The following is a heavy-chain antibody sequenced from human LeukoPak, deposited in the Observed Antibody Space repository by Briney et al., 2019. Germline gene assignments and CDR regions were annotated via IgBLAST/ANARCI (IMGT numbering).Heavy chain of an antibody. Sequence: SETLSLTCTVSGGFISSYYWSWIRQPPGQGLEWIAYIRSSGYTNYNPSLKSRVTISVDTSKNQFSLKVTSVTAADTAVYYCAKRQGPNSGSYDYFDPWGQGTLVTVSS. CDR3: AKRQGPNSGSYDYFDP. D-gene: IGHD1-26*01. J-gene: IGHJ5*02. CDR2: IRSSGYT. V-gene: IGHV4-4*09. CDR1: GGFISSYY.